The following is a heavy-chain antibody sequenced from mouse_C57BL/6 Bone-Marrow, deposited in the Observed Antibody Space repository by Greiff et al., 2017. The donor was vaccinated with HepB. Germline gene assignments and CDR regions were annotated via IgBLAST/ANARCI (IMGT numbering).Heavy chain of an antibody. CDR1: GFTFSDYG. V-gene: IGHV5-17*01. J-gene: IGHJ4*01. CDR3: ARTFIYYDYLYAMDY. D-gene: IGHD2-4*01. CDR2: ISSGSSTI. Sequence: EVMLVESGGGLVKPGGSLKLSCAASGFTFSDYGMHWVRQAPEKGLEWVAYISSGSSTIYYADTVKGRFTISRDNAKNTLFLQMTSLRSEDTAMYYCARTFIYYDYLYAMDYWGQGTSVTVSS.